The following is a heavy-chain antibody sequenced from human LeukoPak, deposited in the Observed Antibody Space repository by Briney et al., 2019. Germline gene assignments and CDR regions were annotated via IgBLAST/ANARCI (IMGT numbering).Heavy chain of an antibody. D-gene: IGHD2-2*01. Sequence: SETLSLTCAVYGGSFSGYYWSWIRQPPGKGLEWIGEINHSGSTNYNPSLKSRVTISVDTSKNQFSLKLSSVTAADTAVYYCARHAWSYYYYGMDVWGQGTTVTVSS. CDR1: GGSFSGYY. CDR2: INHSGST. J-gene: IGHJ6*02. CDR3: ARHAWSYYYYGMDV. V-gene: IGHV4-34*01.